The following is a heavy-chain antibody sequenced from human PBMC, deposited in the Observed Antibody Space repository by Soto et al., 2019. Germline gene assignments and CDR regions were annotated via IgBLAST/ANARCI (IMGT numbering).Heavy chain of an antibody. V-gene: IGHV4-59*08. CDR3: ARLGCSGGSCPFDP. Sequence: ASETLSLTCTVSGGSLTSYYWSWIRQPPGKRLEWIGYIYYSGSTNYNPSLKSRVTISVDTSKNQFSLKLSSVTAADTAVYYCARLGCSGGSCPFDPWGQGALVTVSS. J-gene: IGHJ5*02. CDR2: IYYSGST. D-gene: IGHD2-15*01. CDR1: GGSLTSYY.